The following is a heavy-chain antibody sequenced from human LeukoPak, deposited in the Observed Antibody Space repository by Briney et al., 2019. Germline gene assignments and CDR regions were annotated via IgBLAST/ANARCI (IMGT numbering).Heavy chain of an antibody. J-gene: IGHJ4*02. CDR2: VKNDGSST. Sequence: GGSLRLSCAASGFAFSSHWMHWVRQAPGKGLVWVSHVKNDGSSTNYADSVRGRFTISRDNAMNTLYLQMNSLRAEDTAVYYCARGNDYWSGYIDYWGQGTLVTVSS. D-gene: IGHD3-3*01. CDR1: GFAFSSHW. V-gene: IGHV3-74*01. CDR3: ARGNDYWSGYIDY.